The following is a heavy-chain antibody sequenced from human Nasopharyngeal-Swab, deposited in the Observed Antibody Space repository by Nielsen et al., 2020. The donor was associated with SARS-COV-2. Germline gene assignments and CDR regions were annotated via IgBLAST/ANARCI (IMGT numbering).Heavy chain of an antibody. CDR1: GFTFSSYA. V-gene: IGHV3-23*01. Sequence: GASLKISCAASGFTFSSYAMSSVRQAPGKGLEWVSAISGSGGSTYYADSVKGRFTISRDNSKNTLYLQMNSLRAEDTAVYYCAKDDRRSQWLVDYYYGMDVWGQGTTVTVSS. D-gene: IGHD6-19*01. CDR2: ISGSGGST. J-gene: IGHJ6*02. CDR3: AKDDRRSQWLVDYYYGMDV.